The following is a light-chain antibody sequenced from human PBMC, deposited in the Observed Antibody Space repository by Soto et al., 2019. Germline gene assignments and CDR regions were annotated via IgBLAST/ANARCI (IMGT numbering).Light chain of an antibody. CDR2: DVS. CDR1: SSDVGAYNY. Sequence: QSVLTQPASVSGSPGQSITISCTGTSSDVGAYNYVSWYQQHPGNAPKLIIYDVSNRPSGVSNRISGSKTGDTASLTISGLQAEDEADYYCSSYTSGYTYVFGTGTKVTVL. V-gene: IGLV2-14*03. J-gene: IGLJ1*01. CDR3: SSYTSGYTYV.